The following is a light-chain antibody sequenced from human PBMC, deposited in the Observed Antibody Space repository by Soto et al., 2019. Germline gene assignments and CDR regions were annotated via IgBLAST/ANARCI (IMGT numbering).Light chain of an antibody. CDR2: VNSDGSH. V-gene: IGLV4-69*01. CDR3: QTWGTGIRL. J-gene: IGLJ3*02. Sequence: QPVLTQSPSASASLGASVKLTCTLSTGHRAFAIAWHQQQPEKGPRYLMKVNSDGSHNRGDGIPDRFSGSSSGAERYLTISSLQSEDEADYYCQTWGTGIRLFGGGTQLTVL. CDR1: TGHRAFA.